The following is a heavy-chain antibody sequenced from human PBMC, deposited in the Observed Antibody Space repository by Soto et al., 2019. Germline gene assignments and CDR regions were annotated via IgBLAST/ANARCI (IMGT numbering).Heavy chain of an antibody. CDR1: GGSISSYY. Sequence: SETLSLTCTVSGGSISSYYWSWIRQPPGKGPVWIGYIYYSGSTNYNPSLKSRVTISVDTSKNQFSLKLSSVTAADTAVYYCAREEGYDFWSGYSWFDPWGQGTLVTVSS. D-gene: IGHD3-3*01. J-gene: IGHJ5*02. CDR2: IYYSGST. V-gene: IGHV4-59*01. CDR3: AREEGYDFWSGYSWFDP.